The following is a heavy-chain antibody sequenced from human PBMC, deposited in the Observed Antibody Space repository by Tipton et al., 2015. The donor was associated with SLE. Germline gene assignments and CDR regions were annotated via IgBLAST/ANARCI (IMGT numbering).Heavy chain of an antibody. D-gene: IGHD6-19*01. CDR1: GGSFSGYY. V-gene: IGHV4-34*01. Sequence: LRLSCAVYGGSFSGYYWSWIRQPPGKGLEWIGEINHSGSTNYNPSLKSRVTISVDTSKNQFSLKLSSVTAVDTAVYYCARGLGRNSSGYPNWFDPWGQGTLVTVSS. J-gene: IGHJ5*02. CDR2: INHSGST. CDR3: ARGLGRNSSGYPNWFDP.